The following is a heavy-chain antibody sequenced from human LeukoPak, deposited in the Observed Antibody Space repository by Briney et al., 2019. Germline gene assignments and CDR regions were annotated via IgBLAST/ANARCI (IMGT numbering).Heavy chain of an antibody. J-gene: IGHJ5*02. CDR1: GFTFSDYY. CDR2: ISSSGSTI. Sequence: PGGSLRLSCAASGFTFSDYYMSWIRQAPGKGLEWVSYISSSGSTIYYADSVKGRFTISRDNAKNSPYLQMNSLRAEDTAVYYCARALARFSSGPKFDPWGQGTLVTVSS. V-gene: IGHV3-11*01. CDR3: ARALARFSSGPKFDP. D-gene: IGHD3-10*01.